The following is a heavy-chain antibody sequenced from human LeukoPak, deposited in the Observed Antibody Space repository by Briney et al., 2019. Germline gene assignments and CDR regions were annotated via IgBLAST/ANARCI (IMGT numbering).Heavy chain of an antibody. Sequence: SETLSITCTVSGGSVSSGSYYWSWIRQPPGKGLEWIGYIYYSGSTNYNPSLKSRVTISVDTSKNQFSLKLSSVTAADTAVYYCARDIDYWGQGTLVTVSS. CDR2: IYYSGST. CDR1: GGSVSSGSYY. CDR3: ARDIDY. V-gene: IGHV4-61*01. J-gene: IGHJ4*02.